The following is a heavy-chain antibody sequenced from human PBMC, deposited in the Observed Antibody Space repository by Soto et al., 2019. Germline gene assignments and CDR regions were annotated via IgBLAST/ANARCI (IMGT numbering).Heavy chain of an antibody. CDR3: AADATAWQQMVPSDY. CDR1: GFTFTSSA. V-gene: IGHV1-58*01. D-gene: IGHD2-8*01. CDR2: IAVGSGYT. Sequence: QMQLEQSGPEVKKPGTSVKVSCKASGFTFTSSAFQWVRQARGQRLEWIGWIAVGSGYTNYAQRFQDRVTLTRDMSTATTYTELSRLTSEDTAIYYCAADATAWQQMVPSDYWGQGTLLTVSS. J-gene: IGHJ4*02.